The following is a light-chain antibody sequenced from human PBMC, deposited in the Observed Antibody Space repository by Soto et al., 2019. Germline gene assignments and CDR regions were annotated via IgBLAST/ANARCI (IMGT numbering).Light chain of an antibody. J-gene: IGLJ3*02. CDR1: SSDVGGYNY. V-gene: IGLV2-11*01. CDR3: CSYAGSYTWV. CDR2: DVS. Sequence: QSALTQPRSVSGSPGQSVTISCTGTSSDVGGYNYVSWYQQHPGKAPKLMIYDVSKRPSGVPDRFSGSKSGNTASLTISGFPAEDEADYYCCSYAGSYTWVFGGGTKLTVL.